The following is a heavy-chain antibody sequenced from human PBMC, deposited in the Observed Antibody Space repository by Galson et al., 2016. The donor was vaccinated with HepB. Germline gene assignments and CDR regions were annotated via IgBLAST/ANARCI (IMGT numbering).Heavy chain of an antibody. V-gene: IGHV3-21*01. J-gene: IGHJ4*02. D-gene: IGHD6-19*01. CDR2: ISGGSSYI. Sequence: SLRLSCAVSGITFRSYTMNWVRQAQGTGLEWVSSISGGSSYIYYADSVKGRFTISRDHAKNSLYLQMNSLGAEDTAVYYCASRHSGWYYFDYWGQGTLVTVSS. CDR1: GITFRSYT. CDR3: ASRHSGWYYFDY.